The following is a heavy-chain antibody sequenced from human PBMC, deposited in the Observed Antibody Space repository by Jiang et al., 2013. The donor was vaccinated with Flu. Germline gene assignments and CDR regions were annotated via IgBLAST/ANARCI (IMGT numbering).Heavy chain of an antibody. D-gene: IGHD4-11*01. CDR1: GFTFSRDT. V-gene: IGHV3-21*01. CDR2: ISRDSKYI. CDR3: AREKPSKTYVHYFGMDV. Sequence: VQLVESGGGLVKPGESLRLSCAASGFTFSRDTMNWVRQAPGKGLEWVASISRDSKYIYYADSLKGRISISRDNARSSLFPQMYSLRAEDSAVYYCAREKPSKTYVHYFGMDVWGQGTTVTVTS. J-gene: IGHJ6*02.